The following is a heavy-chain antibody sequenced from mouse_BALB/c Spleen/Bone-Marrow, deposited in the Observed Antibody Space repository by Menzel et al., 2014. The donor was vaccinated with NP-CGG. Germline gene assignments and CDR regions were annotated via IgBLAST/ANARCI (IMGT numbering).Heavy chain of an antibody. V-gene: IGHV14-3*02. CDR1: GFSIKDTF. CDR3: ARWLVRMDY. CDR2: IDPANDNT. J-gene: IGHJ4*01. Sequence: EVKLVESGAELVKPGASVKLSCTASGFSIKDTFMNWVKQRPEQGLEWIGRIDPANDNTEYDPKFQGKATITTDTSSNTAYLQLNSLTSEDTAVYYCARWLVRMDYWGQGTSVTVSS. D-gene: IGHD2-3*01.